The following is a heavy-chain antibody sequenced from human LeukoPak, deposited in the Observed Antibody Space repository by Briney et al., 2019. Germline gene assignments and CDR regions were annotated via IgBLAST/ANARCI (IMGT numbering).Heavy chain of an antibody. V-gene: IGHV1-46*01. D-gene: IGHD2-21*01. CDR3: ARSVIPLGMDV. J-gene: IGHJ6*02. Sequence: EASVKVSCKASGYTFTSYYMHWVRQAPGQGLEWMGIINPSGGSTSYAQKFQGRVTMTRDTSTSTVYMELSSVRSEDTAVYYCARSVIPLGMDVWGQGTTVTVSS. CDR1: GYTFTSYY. CDR2: INPSGGST.